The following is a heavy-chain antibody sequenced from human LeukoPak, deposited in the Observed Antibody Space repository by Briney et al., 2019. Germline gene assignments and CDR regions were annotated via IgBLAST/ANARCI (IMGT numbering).Heavy chain of an antibody. J-gene: IGHJ4*02. CDR3: ARTVVVVVGASDYFDY. V-gene: IGHV3-7*03. CDR1: GFTFSSYW. Sequence: PGGSLRLSCAASGFTFSSYWMTWVRQAPGKGLEWVANIRQDGGVKYYMDSAKGRFTLSRDNAKSSLYLQMNSLRGEDTAMYFCARTVVVVVGASDYFDYWGQGTLVTVSS. D-gene: IGHD2-2*01. CDR2: IRQDGGVK.